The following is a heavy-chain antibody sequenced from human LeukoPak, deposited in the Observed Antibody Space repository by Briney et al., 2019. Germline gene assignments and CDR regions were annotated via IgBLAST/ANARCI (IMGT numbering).Heavy chain of an antibody. V-gene: IGHV3-74*01. D-gene: IGHD3-3*01. CDR1: GFTFSSSW. Sequence: GGSLRLSCAASGFTFSSSWMYWVRQAPGKGLVWVSRINSDESITTYADSVKGRFTISRDNAKNTLYLQMNNLRAEDTAVYYCARDLPGGITIFGGRGQGTLVTVSS. CDR2: INSDESIT. J-gene: IGHJ4*02. CDR3: ARDLPGGITIFGG.